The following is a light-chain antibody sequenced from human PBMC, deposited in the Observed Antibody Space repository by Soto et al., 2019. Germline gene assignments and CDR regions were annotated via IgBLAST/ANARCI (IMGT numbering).Light chain of an antibody. CDR1: QSVSSSY. V-gene: IGKV3-20*01. CDR2: GAS. CDR3: QQYGSSPGT. J-gene: IGKJ1*01. Sequence: EIVLTQSPGTLSLSPGERATLSCRASQSVSSSYLAWYQQKPGQAPRLLIYGASSRATGIPDRFSGSGSGTDFTLTISRLEPEDFAVYYCQQYGSSPGTFGQGPKVESK.